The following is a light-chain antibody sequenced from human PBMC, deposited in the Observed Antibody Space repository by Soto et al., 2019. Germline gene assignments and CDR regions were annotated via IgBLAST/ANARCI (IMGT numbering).Light chain of an antibody. CDR2: GAS. Sequence: EVVMTQSPATLSVSPGERATLSCRASQSVGSNLAWYQQKPGQTPRLLVYGASTRATGIPARFSGSGSGTEFTLTISSLQSEDFAVYYCQQYNQWPLTFGGGTKVDIK. V-gene: IGKV3D-15*01. CDR3: QQYNQWPLT. J-gene: IGKJ4*01. CDR1: QSVGSN.